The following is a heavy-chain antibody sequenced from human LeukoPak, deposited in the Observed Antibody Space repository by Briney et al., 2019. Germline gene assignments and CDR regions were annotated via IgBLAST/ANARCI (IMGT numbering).Heavy chain of an antibody. D-gene: IGHD5-24*01. CDR2: INSDGSST. V-gene: IGHV3-74*01. CDR1: GFTFSSYW. CDR3: ARVEWDSGWLPSTLYY. Sequence: GGSLRLSCAASGFTFSSYWMHWVRQAPGKGLVWVSRINSDGSSTSYADSVKGRFTISRDNAKNTLYLQMNSLRAEDTAVYYCARVEWDSGWLPSTLYYWGQGTLVTVSS. J-gene: IGHJ4*02.